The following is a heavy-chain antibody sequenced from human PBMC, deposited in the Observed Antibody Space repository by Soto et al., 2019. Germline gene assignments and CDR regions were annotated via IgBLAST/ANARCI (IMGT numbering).Heavy chain of an antibody. J-gene: IGHJ4*02. D-gene: IGHD5-18*01. CDR1: GGTFTNYG. V-gene: IGHV1-69*01. CDR3: ARALRGYSYGYVD. Sequence: QVQLVQSGAEVNKPGASVKVSCKASGGTFTNYGINWVRQAPGQGLEWMGGIIPIFGRADYAQKFQGRVTITADEATRTAYMELSSLTSEDTSVYYCARALRGYSYGYVDWGQGTLVTVSS. CDR2: IIPIFGRA.